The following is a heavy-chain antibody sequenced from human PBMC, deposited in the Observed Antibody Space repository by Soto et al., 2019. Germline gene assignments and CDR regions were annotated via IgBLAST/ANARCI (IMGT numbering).Heavy chain of an antibody. Sequence: SQTLSLTCVISGDSVSSNSAAWNWIRQSPSRGLEWLGRTYYRSKWYNDYAVSVKSRITINPDTPKNQFSLQLNSVTPEDTAVYYCARVTYSSGWSTINYWGQGTLVTVSS. CDR2: TYYRSKWYN. D-gene: IGHD6-19*01. J-gene: IGHJ4*02. CDR1: GDSVSSNSAA. V-gene: IGHV6-1*01. CDR3: ARVTYSSGWSTINY.